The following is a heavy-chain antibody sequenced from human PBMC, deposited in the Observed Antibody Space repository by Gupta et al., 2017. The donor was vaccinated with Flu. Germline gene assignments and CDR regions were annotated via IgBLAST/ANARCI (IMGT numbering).Heavy chain of an antibody. CDR2: ISGGGSNT. Sequence: EVQLLESGGGLAQPGGSLRLSCADSGFTFSNSAMRWVRQAPGRGLEWVSTISGGGSNTYYADSVKGRFTISGDSSKKTMYLQMNSLRAEDTAVYYCSKGANWAFEIWGQGTMVTVSS. CDR3: SKGANWAFEI. J-gene: IGHJ3*02. CDR1: GFTFSNSA. D-gene: IGHD1-1*01. V-gene: IGHV3-23*01.